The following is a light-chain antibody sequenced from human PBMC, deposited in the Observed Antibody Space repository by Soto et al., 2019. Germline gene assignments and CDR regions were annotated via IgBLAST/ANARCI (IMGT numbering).Light chain of an antibody. CDR3: QQYENYWT. J-gene: IGKJ1*01. V-gene: IGKV1-5*01. CDR1: QSISSW. Sequence: DIQMTQSPSTLSATAGDRVTITCRASQSISSWLAWYQHKPGKAPKLLFYDASNLDSGVPSRFSSSGSGTEFSLTISNLQPDDCATYSCQQYENYWTFGQGTRVEIK. CDR2: DAS.